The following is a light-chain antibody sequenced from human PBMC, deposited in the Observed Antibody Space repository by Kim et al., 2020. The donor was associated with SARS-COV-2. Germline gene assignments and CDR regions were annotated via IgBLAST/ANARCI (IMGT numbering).Light chain of an antibody. V-gene: IGLV2-14*03. CDR2: GVF. CDR1: SSDIGGSSY. CDR3: SSLASGSIVL. Sequence: QSALTQPPSVSGSPGQSITISCTGTSSDIGGSSYVSWYQQHPGKAPKLMIYGVFSRPSGVSDRFSGSKSGNTASLTISGLQAGDEADYFCSSLASGSIVLFGGGTKLTFL. J-gene: IGLJ2*01.